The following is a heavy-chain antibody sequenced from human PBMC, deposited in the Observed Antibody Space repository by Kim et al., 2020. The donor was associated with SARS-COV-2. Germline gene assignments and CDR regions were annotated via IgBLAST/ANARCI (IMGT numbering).Heavy chain of an antibody. D-gene: IGHD3-10*01. CDR3: AKHQGSTFDY. Sequence: RTYYADSVKGRFTISRDNSKNTLYLQMNSKRAEATDVYYCAKHQGSTFDYWGQGTLVPVSS. CDR2: RT. J-gene: IGHJ4*02. V-gene: IGHV3-23*01.